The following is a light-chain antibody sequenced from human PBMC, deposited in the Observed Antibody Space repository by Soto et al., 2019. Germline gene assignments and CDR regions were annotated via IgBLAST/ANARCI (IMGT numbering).Light chain of an antibody. Sequence: PGDRATLSCSASQSISTYVNWFQQKPGQPPRLLIYAASTRVTGIPDRISGSGSGTDFTLTINRLEPEDFAVYYCQQLETFGQGTKVDIK. CDR3: QQLET. V-gene: IGKV3-11*01. J-gene: IGKJ1*01. CDR1: QSISTY. CDR2: AAS.